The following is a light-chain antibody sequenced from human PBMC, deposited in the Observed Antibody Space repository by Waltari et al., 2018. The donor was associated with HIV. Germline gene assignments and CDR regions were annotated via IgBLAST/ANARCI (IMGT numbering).Light chain of an antibody. V-gene: IGKV1-5*03. J-gene: IGKJ3*01. CDR2: KAS. CDR1: QSITYW. CDR3: QKYNSYSLT. Sequence: IQMTQSPSTLSASVGDRVTITCRASQSITYWLAWYQQKPGKAPKLLIHKASSLESGVPSRFSGSGSGTEFTLTISSLQPDDFATYYCQKYNSYSLTFGPGTKVDIK.